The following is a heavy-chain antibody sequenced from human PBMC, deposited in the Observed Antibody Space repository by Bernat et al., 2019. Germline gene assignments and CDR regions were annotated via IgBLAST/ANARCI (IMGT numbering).Heavy chain of an antibody. CDR3: ARVQKSYYYDSSGYYYGTSAFDI. D-gene: IGHD3-22*01. CDR1: GFTFSSYA. J-gene: IGHJ3*02. Sequence: EVQLLESGGGLVQPGGSLRLSCAASGFTFSSYAMSWVRQAPGKGLEWVSAISGSGGSTYYADSVKGRFTISRDNAKNSLYLQMNSLRAEDTAVYYCARVQKSYYYDSSGYYYGTSAFDIWGQGTMVTVSS. CDR2: ISGSGGST. V-gene: IGHV3-23*01.